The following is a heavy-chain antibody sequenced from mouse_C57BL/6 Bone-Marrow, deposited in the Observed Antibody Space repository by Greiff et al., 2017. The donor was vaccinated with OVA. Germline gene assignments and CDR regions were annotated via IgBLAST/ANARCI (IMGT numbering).Heavy chain of an antibody. J-gene: IGHJ2*01. V-gene: IGHV1-52*01. CDR2: IDPSDSET. CDR3: ARGGGYYFDY. CDR1: GYTFTSYW. Sequence: QVHVKQPGAELVRPGSSVKLSCKASGYTFTSYWMHWVKQRPKQGLEWIGNIDPSDSETHYNQKFKDKATLTVDKSTSTAYMQLSSLTSEDAAVYDCARGGGYYFDYWGQGTTLTVSS.